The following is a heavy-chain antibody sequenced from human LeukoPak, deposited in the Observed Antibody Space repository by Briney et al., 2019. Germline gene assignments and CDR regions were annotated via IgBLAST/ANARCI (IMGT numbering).Heavy chain of an antibody. J-gene: IGHJ4*02. CDR3: ARDLDDFWSGPGFDY. D-gene: IGHD3-3*01. V-gene: IGHV3-21*01. CDR1: GFTFSSYS. CDR2: ISSSSYI. Sequence: GGSLRLSCAASGFTFSSYSMNWVRQAPGKGLEWVSSISSSSYIYYADSVKGRFTISRDNSKNTLYLQMNSLRVEDTAVYYCARDLDDFWSGPGFDYWGQGTLVTVSS.